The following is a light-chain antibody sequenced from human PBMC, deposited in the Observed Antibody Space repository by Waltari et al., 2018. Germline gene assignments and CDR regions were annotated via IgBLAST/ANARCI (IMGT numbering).Light chain of an antibody. CDR3: QKRSNWPPLWT. V-gene: IGKV3-11*01. CDR1: QSIGTS. J-gene: IGKJ2*02. Sequence: EFVSTQSPATLSLSPGERATLSCRASQSIGTSLAWYQQKPGQAPRLLIYDASNRATGIPARFSGSGSGTDFTLTISSLEPEDFAVYYCQKRSNWPPLWTFGQGTKLEIK. CDR2: DAS.